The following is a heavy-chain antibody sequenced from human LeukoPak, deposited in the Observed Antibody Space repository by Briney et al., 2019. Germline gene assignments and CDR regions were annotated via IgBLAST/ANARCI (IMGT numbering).Heavy chain of an antibody. D-gene: IGHD2-21*02. Sequence: GGSLRLSCAASGFTVSSNFMSWVRQAPGKGLEWVAVIGYDGTNKYYADSVKGRFTISRDNSKKTLYLQVNSLRAEDTAVYYCAKDEGSSCGGDCPLDYWGQGTLVSVSS. V-gene: IGHV3-30*18. CDR3: AKDEGSSCGGDCPLDY. CDR2: IGYDGTNK. CDR1: GFTVSSNF. J-gene: IGHJ4*02.